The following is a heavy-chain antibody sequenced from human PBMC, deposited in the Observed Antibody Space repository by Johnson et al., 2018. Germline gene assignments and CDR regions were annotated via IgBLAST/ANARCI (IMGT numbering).Heavy chain of an antibody. Sequence: QVQLVESGAEVKKPGASVKVSCKASGYTFTSYYMHWVRQAPGQGLEWMGIINPSGGSTSYAQKFQGRVTMTRDTSTSTVYMELSSLRSEDTAVYYCARGDSSGWYDGYFQHWGQGTLVTVSS. V-gene: IGHV1-46*01. J-gene: IGHJ1*01. D-gene: IGHD6-19*01. CDR2: INPSGGST. CDR3: ARGDSSGWYDGYFQH. CDR1: GYTFTSYY.